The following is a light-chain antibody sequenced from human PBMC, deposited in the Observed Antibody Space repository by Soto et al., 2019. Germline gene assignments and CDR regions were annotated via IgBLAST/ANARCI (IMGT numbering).Light chain of an antibody. Sequence: DIQMTQSPSSLSASVGDRVTITCRASQSISSWLAWYQQKPGKAPKLLIYDASSLESGVPSRFSCSGSGTEFTLTISSLHPDDFATYYCQQYNSYSWTFGQGTKVDIK. CDR3: QQYNSYSWT. CDR1: QSISSW. CDR2: DAS. V-gene: IGKV1-5*01. J-gene: IGKJ1*01.